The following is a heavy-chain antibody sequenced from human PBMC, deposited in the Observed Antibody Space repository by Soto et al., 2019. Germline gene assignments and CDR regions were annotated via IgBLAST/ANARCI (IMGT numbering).Heavy chain of an antibody. D-gene: IGHD2-15*01. J-gene: IGHJ4*02. CDR1: GFTFTSSA. Sequence: AVKVSCKASGFTFTSSAVQWVRQARRQRLEWIGWIVVGSGNTNYAQKFQERVTITRDMSTSTAYMELSSLRAEDTAVYYCARGCSGGSCYSIWFDYWGQGTQVTVSS. CDR3: ARGCSGGSCYSIWFDY. V-gene: IGHV1-58*01. CDR2: IVVGSGNT.